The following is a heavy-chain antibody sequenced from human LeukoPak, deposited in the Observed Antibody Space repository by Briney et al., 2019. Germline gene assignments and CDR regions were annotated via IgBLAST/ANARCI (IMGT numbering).Heavy chain of an antibody. CDR1: GFTFSSYA. Sequence: GGSLRLSCAASGFTFSSYAMSWVRQAPGKGLEWVSAISGSGGSTYYADSVKGRFTISRDNSKNTLYLQMNSLRAEDTAVYYCAKDGPPDYYDFWSGYYEEYYFDYWGQGTLVTVSS. V-gene: IGHV3-23*01. J-gene: IGHJ4*02. CDR3: AKDGPPDYYDFWSGYYEEYYFDY. D-gene: IGHD3-3*01. CDR2: ISGSGGST.